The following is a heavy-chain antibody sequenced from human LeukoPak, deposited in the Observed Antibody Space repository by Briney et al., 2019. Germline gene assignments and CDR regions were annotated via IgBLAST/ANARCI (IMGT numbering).Heavy chain of an antibody. CDR3: AKGAAAILMGYYYYYMDV. CDR1: AFTFSNYN. Sequence: GGSLRLSCAASAFTFSNYNMNWVRQAPGKGLEWILSISVGATYIYYADSVKGRFTISRDDSKKSLYLQMNSLRAEDTAVYYCAKGAAAILMGYYYYYMDVWGKGTTVTISS. CDR2: ISVGATYI. J-gene: IGHJ6*03. D-gene: IGHD2-2*02. V-gene: IGHV3-21*04.